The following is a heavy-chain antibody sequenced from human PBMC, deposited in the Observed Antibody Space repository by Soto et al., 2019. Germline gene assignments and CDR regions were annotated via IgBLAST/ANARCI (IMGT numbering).Heavy chain of an antibody. Sequence: SETLSLTCAVYGGSFSGYYWSWIRQPPGKGLEWIGEINHSGSTNYNPSLKSRVTISVDTSKNQFSLKLSSVTAADTAVYYCGRAAAGTGYAFDIWGQGTMVTVSS. V-gene: IGHV4-34*01. J-gene: IGHJ3*02. D-gene: IGHD6-13*01. CDR1: GGSFSGYY. CDR2: INHSGST. CDR3: GRAAAGTGYAFDI.